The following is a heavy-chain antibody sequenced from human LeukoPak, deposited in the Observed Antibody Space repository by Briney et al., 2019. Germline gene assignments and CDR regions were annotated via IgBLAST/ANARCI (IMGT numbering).Heavy chain of an antibody. D-gene: IGHD7-27*01. CDR2: ISGYNGNT. CDR3: VRNHATHWANEY. V-gene: IGHV1-18*01. J-gene: IGHJ4*02. Sequence: GASVKVSCKASDYTFTNYVFYWVRPAPGQGLEWMGWISGYNGNTNYAQKVQGRVTMTTDTSKSTIYMERGSLRADDPAISYCVRNHATHWANEYWGQGTLVTVSS. CDR1: DYTFTNYV.